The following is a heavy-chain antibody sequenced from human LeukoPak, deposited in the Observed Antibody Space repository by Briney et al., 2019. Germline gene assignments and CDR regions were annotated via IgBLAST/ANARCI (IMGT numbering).Heavy chain of an antibody. CDR3: VRRFAAQLAFVDV. Sequence: GGSLRLSCAASGFTFSNYAMHWVRQAPGKGLEYVSAISYNGGSTYYANSVKGRFTIPRDNSKNTLYLQMGSLIAEDTAVYYCVRRFAAQLAFVDVWGKGTTVTISS. CDR1: GFTFSNYA. D-gene: IGHD3-3*02. J-gene: IGHJ6*04. V-gene: IGHV3-64*01. CDR2: ISYNGGST.